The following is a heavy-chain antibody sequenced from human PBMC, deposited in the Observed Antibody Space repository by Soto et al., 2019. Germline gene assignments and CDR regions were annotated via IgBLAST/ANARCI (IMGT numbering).Heavy chain of an antibody. Sequence: SETLSLTCTVSGGSISSYYWIWIRQPPGKGLEWIGYIYYSGSTNYNPSLKSRVTISVDTSKNQFSLKLSSVTAADTAVYYCARRYGPGFDYWGQGTLVTVSS. CDR3: ARRYGPGFDY. D-gene: IGHD4-17*01. J-gene: IGHJ4*02. CDR1: GGSISSYY. CDR2: IYYSGST. V-gene: IGHV4-59*08.